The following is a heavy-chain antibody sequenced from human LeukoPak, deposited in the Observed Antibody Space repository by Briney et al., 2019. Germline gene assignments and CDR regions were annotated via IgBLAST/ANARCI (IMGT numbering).Heavy chain of an antibody. Sequence: GASLKISCKGSGYSFTSYWIGWVRQLPGKGLEWMGIIYPGDSDTRYSPSFQGQVTISADKSINTAYLQWSSLKASDTAIYYCARRGEAMDPFDYWGQGTLVTVSS. CDR2: IYPGDSDT. CDR1: GYSFTSYW. D-gene: IGHD5-18*01. V-gene: IGHV5-51*01. J-gene: IGHJ4*02. CDR3: ARRGEAMDPFDY.